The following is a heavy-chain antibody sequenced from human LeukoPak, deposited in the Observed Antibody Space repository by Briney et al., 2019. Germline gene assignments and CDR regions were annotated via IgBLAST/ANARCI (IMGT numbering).Heavy chain of an antibody. Sequence: GGSLRLSCAASGFTFNSYAMSWVRQAPGKGLEWVSGISGSGGSTYYADSVKGRFTISRDNSKNTLYLQMNSLRAEDTAVYYCAKAIHYGSGSYRYYFDDWGQGTLVTVSS. V-gene: IGHV3-23*01. CDR1: GFTFNSYA. D-gene: IGHD3-10*01. CDR3: AKAIHYGSGSYRYYFDD. J-gene: IGHJ4*02. CDR2: ISGSGGST.